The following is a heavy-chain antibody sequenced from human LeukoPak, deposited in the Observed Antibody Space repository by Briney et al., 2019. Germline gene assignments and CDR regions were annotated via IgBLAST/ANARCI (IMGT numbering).Heavy chain of an antibody. V-gene: IGHV4-59*08. CDR2: IHYSRNT. Sequence: NPSETLSLTCTVSGGSISNYYWNWIRQPPGKGLEWIGYIHYSRNTNYNPSLRSRITISVDTAKNQLSLELRSVTAADTGVYYCARMIPATLNVVFWGQGTMVTVSS. J-gene: IGHJ4*02. CDR1: GGSISNYY. CDR3: ARMIPATLNVVF. D-gene: IGHD3-16*01.